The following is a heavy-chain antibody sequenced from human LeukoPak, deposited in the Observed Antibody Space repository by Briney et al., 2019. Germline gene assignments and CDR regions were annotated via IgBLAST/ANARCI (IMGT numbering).Heavy chain of an antibody. CDR1: GGSISSYY. Sequence: SETLSLTCTVSGGSISSYYWSWIRQPPGKGLEWIGSIYYSGSTYYNPSLKSRVTISVDTSKNQFSLKLSSVTAADTAVYYCARDKIGSGWYGDAFDIWGQGTMVTVSS. J-gene: IGHJ3*02. D-gene: IGHD6-19*01. V-gene: IGHV4-59*12. CDR2: IYYSGST. CDR3: ARDKIGSGWYGDAFDI.